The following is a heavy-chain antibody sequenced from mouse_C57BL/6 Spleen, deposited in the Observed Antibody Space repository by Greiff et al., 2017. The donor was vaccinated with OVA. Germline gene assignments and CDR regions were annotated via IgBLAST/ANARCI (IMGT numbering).Heavy chain of an antibody. J-gene: IGHJ4*01. Sequence: EVKVVESGGGLVKPGGSLKLSCAASGFTFSDYGMHWVRQAPEKGLEWVAYISSGSSTIYYADTVKGRFTISRDNAKNTLFLQMTSLRSEDTAMYYCAGGSSPFYAMDYWGQGTSVTVSS. CDR3: AGGSSPFYAMDY. CDR2: ISSGSSTI. CDR1: GFTFSDYG. D-gene: IGHD1-1*01. V-gene: IGHV5-17*01.